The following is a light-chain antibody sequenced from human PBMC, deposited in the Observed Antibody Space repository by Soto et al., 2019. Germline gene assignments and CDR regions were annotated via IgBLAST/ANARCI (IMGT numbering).Light chain of an antibody. V-gene: IGKV1-39*01. Sequence: DIQMTQSPSSLSASVGDRVTITCRASQSISTYLNWYQMKPGKAPKLLMYGASSLQGGVPSRFTGSGSGTDFSLTINGLQAEDFATYYCQQSYSARFTFGPGTKVDIK. CDR3: QQSYSARFT. CDR1: QSISTY. CDR2: GAS. J-gene: IGKJ3*01.